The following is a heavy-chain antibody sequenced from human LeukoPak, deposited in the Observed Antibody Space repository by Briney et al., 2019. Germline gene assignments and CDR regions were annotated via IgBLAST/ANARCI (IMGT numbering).Heavy chain of an antibody. CDR3: AKDLYDYVWGSYRRDAFDI. J-gene: IGHJ3*02. V-gene: IGHV3-30*18. CDR2: ISYDGSNK. D-gene: IGHD3-16*02. Sequence: QPGGSLRLSCAASGFSFSSYGMHWVRQAPGKGLEWVADISYDGSNKYYADSVKGRFTISRDNSKNTLYLQMNRLRAEDTAVYYCAKDLYDYVWGSYRRDAFDISGEGTMVTVSS. CDR1: GFSFSSYG.